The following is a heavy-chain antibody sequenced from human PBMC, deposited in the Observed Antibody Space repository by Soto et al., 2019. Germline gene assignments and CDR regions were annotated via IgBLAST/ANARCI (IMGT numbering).Heavy chain of an antibody. D-gene: IGHD2-2*01. J-gene: IGHJ3*02. V-gene: IGHV1-18*01. CDR3: ARDLRDIVLVPAARGLCAFDI. CDR1: GYTFTSYG. Sequence: GASVKVSCKASGYTFTSYGISWVRQAPGQGLEWMGWISAYNGNTNYAQKLQGRVTMTTDTSTSTAYMELRSLRSDDTAVYYCARDLRDIVLVPAARGLCAFDIWGQGTMVTVSS. CDR2: ISAYNGNT.